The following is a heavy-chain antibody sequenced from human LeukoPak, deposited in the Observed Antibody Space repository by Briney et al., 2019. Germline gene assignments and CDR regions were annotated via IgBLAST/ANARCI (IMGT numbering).Heavy chain of an antibody. Sequence: GESLKISCKGSGYTFTSYWIGWVRQMPGKGLEWMGTIYPGDSDTKYRPSFQGQVTISADKSTSTAYLQWSSLKASDTAMYYCARPRSYSSGWTYYFDYWGQGTLVTVSS. CDR3: ARPRSYSSGWTYYFDY. V-gene: IGHV5-51*01. CDR2: IYPGDSDT. D-gene: IGHD6-19*01. J-gene: IGHJ4*02. CDR1: GYTFTSYW.